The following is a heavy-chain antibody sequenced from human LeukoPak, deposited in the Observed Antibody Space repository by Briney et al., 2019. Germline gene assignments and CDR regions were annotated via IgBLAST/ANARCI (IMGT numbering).Heavy chain of an antibody. Sequence: NPSETLSLTCTVSGGSVSSDSYYWSWMRQPPGKGLEWIGYIYYSGSTNYNPSLKSRVTISVDTSKNQFSLKLSSVTAADTAVYYCARAVGWNYPFDYWGQGTLVTVSS. CDR1: GGSVSSDSYY. CDR3: ARAVGWNYPFDY. V-gene: IGHV4-61*01. D-gene: IGHD1-7*01. CDR2: IYYSGST. J-gene: IGHJ4*02.